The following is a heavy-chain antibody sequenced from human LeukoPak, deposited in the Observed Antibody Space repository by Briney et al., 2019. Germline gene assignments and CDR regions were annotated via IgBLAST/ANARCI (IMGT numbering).Heavy chain of an antibody. CDR2: INPNSGGT. V-gene: IGHV1-2*02. Sequence: GASVKVSCKASGYTFTGYYMHWVRQAPGQGLEWMGWINPNSGGTNYAQKFQCRVTMTRETSISTAYMELNRLRSDGTAVYYCARDKGEHSRNPPINRWGQGSLVTVSS. D-gene: IGHD3-16*01. CDR1: GYTFTGYY. J-gene: IGHJ5*02. CDR3: ARDKGEHSRNPPINR.